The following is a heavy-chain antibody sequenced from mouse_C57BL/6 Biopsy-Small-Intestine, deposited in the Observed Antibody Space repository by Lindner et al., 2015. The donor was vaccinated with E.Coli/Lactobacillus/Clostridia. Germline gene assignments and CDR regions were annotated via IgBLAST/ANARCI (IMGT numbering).Heavy chain of an antibody. CDR2: IIPIFGEP. J-gene: IGHJ3*01. CDR1: GYAFTGYY. Sequence: SVKVSCKASGYAFTGYYMHWVRQAPGQGLEWMGRIIPIFGEPNYARKFQGRVTMTRDTSTSTAYMELTRLRSDDTAVYFCTRDEPYWAALDIWGQGTMVAVSS. D-gene: IGHD4-1*01. CDR3: TRDEPYWAALDI. V-gene: IGHV1-84*02.